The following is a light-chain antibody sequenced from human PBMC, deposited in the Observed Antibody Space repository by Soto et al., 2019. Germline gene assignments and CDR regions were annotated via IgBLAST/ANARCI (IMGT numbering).Light chain of an antibody. V-gene: IGLV1-51*01. CDR1: SSNIRGNS. CDR3: GSWDSSLSAYV. Sequence: QSVLTQPPSVSATPGQKVNISCSRSSSNIRGNSVSWYQQLPGTDLNLLSYDDNKRPSGIPGLFVGSKSGTSATLGITGFQSGDEADYYCGSWDSSLSAYVFGTGTKVTGL. CDR2: DDN. J-gene: IGLJ1*01.